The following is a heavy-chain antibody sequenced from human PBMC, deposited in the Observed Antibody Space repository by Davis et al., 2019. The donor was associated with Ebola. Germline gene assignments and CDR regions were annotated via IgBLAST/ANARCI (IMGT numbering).Heavy chain of an antibody. V-gene: IGHV3-30*03. CDR3: ARSGALRD. CDR2: ISYDGSYK. CDR1: GFNFSLYG. Sequence: GESLKISCVASGFNFSLYGMHWVRQAPGKGLEWVALISYDGSYKNYADSVKGRFTISRDNAKNTLYLQMNSLRAEDTAVYYCARSGALRDWGQGTLVTVSS. J-gene: IGHJ4*02.